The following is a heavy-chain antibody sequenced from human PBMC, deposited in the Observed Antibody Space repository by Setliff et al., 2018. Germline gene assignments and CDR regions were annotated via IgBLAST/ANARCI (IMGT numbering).Heavy chain of an antibody. V-gene: IGHV4-38-2*01. Sequence: LSLTCAVSGYSISSGYYWGWIRQPPGKGLEWIGSIIHSGSTNYNPSLKSRVTISMDTSKNQFSLKVSSVTASDTAVYYCARSFSRREKFLLDYWGQGALVTVSS. CDR2: IIHSGST. J-gene: IGHJ4*02. CDR1: GYSISSGYY. CDR3: ARSFSRREKFLLDY.